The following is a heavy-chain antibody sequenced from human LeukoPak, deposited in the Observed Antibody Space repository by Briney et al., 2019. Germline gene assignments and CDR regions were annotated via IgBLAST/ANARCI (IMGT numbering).Heavy chain of an antibody. V-gene: IGHV4-59*12. CDR2: IYYSGST. CDR3: ARGLDILTGYYTTHFDY. CDR1: GGSISSYY. J-gene: IGHJ4*02. D-gene: IGHD3-9*01. Sequence: SETLSLTCTVSGGSISSYYWSWIRQPPGKGLEWIGYIYYSGSTNYNPSLKSRVTISVDTSKNQFSLKLSSVTAADTAVYYCARGLDILTGYYTTHFDYWGQGTLVTVSS.